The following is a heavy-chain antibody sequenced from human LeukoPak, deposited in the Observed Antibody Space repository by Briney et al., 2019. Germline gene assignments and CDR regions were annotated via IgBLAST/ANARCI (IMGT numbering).Heavy chain of an antibody. CDR1: GGSISSGGSS. J-gene: IGHJ3*02. CDR3: ARAPRRVYYDSSGAHDAFDI. Sequence: SETLSLTCAVSGGSISSGGSSWSWIRQPPGKGLEWIGYIYHSGSTYYNPSLKSRVTISVDRSKNQFSLKLSSVTAADTAVYYCARAPRRVYYDSSGAHDAFDIWGQGTMVTVSS. V-gene: IGHV4-30-2*01. CDR2: IYHSGST. D-gene: IGHD3-22*01.